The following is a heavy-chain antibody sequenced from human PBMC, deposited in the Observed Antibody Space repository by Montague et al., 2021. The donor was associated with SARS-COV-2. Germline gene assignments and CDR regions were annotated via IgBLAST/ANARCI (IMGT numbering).Heavy chain of an antibody. D-gene: IGHD3-10*01. CDR2: MHFTGKT. Sequence: SETLSLTCSVSGDSITNHYWSWIRQPAGKGLEWIGRMHFTGKTNFSPFFSSRLTMSADTSKNQFSLKLTSVTAADTAIYFCARDRFDFGAGRQGTIDFWGQGTLVTISS. CDR1: GDSITNHY. V-gene: IGHV4-4*07. CDR3: ARDRFDFGAGRQGTIDF. J-gene: IGHJ4*02.